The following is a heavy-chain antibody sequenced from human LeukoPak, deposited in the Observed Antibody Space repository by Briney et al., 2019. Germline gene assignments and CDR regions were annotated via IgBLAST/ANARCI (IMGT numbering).Heavy chain of an antibody. J-gene: IGHJ1*01. Sequence: SETLSLTCVVSGGSISSGGYSWSWIRQPPGKGLEWIGYIYHSGSTYYNPSLKSRVTISVDRSRNQFSLKLSSVTAADTAVYYCAREGRIGHFQHWGQGTLVTVSS. CDR1: GGSISSGGYS. CDR2: IYHSGST. D-gene: IGHD1-14*01. V-gene: IGHV4-30-2*01. CDR3: AREGRIGHFQH.